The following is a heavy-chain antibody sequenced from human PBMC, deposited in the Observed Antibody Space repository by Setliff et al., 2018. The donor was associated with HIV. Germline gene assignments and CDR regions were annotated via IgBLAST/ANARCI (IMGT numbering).Heavy chain of an antibody. CDR1: GGSISSGGYY. CDR3: ARGSFIGDYYYFDY. J-gene: IGHJ4*02. D-gene: IGHD3-10*01. V-gene: IGHV4-31*03. Sequence: KPSETLSLTCTVSGGSISSGGYYWSWIRQHPGKGLEWIGFIYYSGSTYYNPSLKSRVTISVDTSKNQFSLKLSSVTAADTAVYYCARGSFIGDYYYFDYWGQGTLVTVSS. CDR2: IYYSGST.